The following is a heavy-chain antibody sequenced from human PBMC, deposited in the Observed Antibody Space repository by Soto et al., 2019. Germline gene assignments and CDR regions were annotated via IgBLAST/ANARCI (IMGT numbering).Heavy chain of an antibody. CDR2: IIPILGIA. V-gene: IGHV1-69*02. Sequence: QVQLVQSGAEVKKPGSSVKVSCKASGGTFSSYTISWVRQAPGQGLEWMGRIIPILGIANYAQKFQGRVTITADKSTSTAYMELSSLRSEDTAVYYCARVKGHSSGWTFDYWGQGTLVTVSS. D-gene: IGHD6-19*01. CDR1: GGTFSSYT. J-gene: IGHJ4*02. CDR3: ARVKGHSSGWTFDY.